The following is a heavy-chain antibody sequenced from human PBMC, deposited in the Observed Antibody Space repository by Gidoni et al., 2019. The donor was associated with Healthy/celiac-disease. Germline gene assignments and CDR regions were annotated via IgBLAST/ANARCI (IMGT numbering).Heavy chain of an antibody. CDR3: AREKKQQGLVRGRGYYYGMDV. CDR1: GGSFRGYY. CDR2: INHSGST. D-gene: IGHD6-19*01. Sequence: QVQLQQWGAGLLKPSETLSLTCAVYGGSFRGYYWSWIRQPPGQGLEWIGEINHSGSTNYNPSLKSRVTISVDTSKNQFSLKLSSVTAADTAVYYCAREKKQQGLVRGRGYYYGMDVWGQGTTVTVSS. J-gene: IGHJ6*02. V-gene: IGHV4-34*01.